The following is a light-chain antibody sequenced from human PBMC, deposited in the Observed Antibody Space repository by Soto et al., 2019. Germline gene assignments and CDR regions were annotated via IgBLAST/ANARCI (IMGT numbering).Light chain of an antibody. Sequence: DIQMTQSPSSLSASVGDRVTVTCRASQNISNYLNWYQHKPGKAPNLLIYAASSLQGGVPSRFSGRGSGTDFTLSISSLQPEDSATYYCQQSYSTSSYTFGQWTKLDI. CDR1: QNISNY. CDR3: QQSYSTSSYT. J-gene: IGKJ2*01. CDR2: AAS. V-gene: IGKV1-39*01.